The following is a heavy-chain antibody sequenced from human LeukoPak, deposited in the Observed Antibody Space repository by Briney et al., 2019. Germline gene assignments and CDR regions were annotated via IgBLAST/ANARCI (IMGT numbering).Heavy chain of an antibody. CDR3: ARERADILTGYYSGAFDI. J-gene: IGHJ3*02. CDR1: GFTFSSYG. CDR2: IWYDGSNK. D-gene: IGHD3-9*01. V-gene: IGHV3-33*01. Sequence: GGSLRLSCAASGFTFSSYGMHWVRQAPGKGLEWVAVIWYDGSNKYYADSVKGRFTISRDNSKNTLYLQMNSLRAEDTAVNYCARERADILTGYYSGAFDIWGQGTMVTVSS.